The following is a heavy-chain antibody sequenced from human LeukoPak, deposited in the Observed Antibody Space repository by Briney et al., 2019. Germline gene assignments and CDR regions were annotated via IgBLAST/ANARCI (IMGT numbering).Heavy chain of an antibody. D-gene: IGHD6-25*01. CDR1: GYTFTSYY. CDR2: INPSGGST. CDR3: ARVGQGAASSYYYYYYYMDV. J-gene: IGHJ6*03. V-gene: IGHV1-46*01. Sequence: AASVKVSCKASGYTFTSYYMHWVRQAPGQGLEWMGIINPSGGSTSYAQKFQGRVTMTRDTSTSTVYMELSSLRSEDTAVYYCARVGQGAASSYYYYYYYMDVWGKGTTVIVSS.